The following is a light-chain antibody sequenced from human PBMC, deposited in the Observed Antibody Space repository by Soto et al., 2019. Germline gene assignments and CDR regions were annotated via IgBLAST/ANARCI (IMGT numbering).Light chain of an antibody. CDR1: SSDVGTYNS. Sequence: QSALTQPAAVCGSPRQSIAISCTGTSSDVGTYNSVSWYQQYPGKAPKLMIHDVSNRPSGVSDRFSGSKSGNTASLTISGLQSEDEADYYCSSYTSSSSYVFGSGTKLTVL. J-gene: IGLJ1*01. CDR2: DVS. V-gene: IGLV2-14*01. CDR3: SSYTSSSSYV.